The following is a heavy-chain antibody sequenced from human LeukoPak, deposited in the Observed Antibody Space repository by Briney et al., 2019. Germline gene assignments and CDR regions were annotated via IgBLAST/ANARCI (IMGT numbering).Heavy chain of an antibody. J-gene: IGHJ4*02. CDR1: EFMLTNYA. CDR3: AGGDYGRFDY. CDR2: ISYHGTSK. V-gene: IGHV3-30-3*01. D-gene: IGHD4-17*01. Sequence: GGSLRLSCAASEFMLTNYAMHWVRQAPGKGLEWVAVISYHGTSKYYADSVKGRFTISRDISRNTLYLQMDSLRAEDTAVYSCAGGDYGRFDYWGQGTLVTVSS.